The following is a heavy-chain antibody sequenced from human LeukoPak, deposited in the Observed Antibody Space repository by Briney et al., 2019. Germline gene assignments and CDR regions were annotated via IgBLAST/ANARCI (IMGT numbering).Heavy chain of an antibody. Sequence: SETLSLTCAVSGGSISSGGYSWSWLRQPPGKGLEWIGYIYHSGSTYYNPSLKSRVTISVDRSKNQFSLKLSSVTAADTAVYYCASSYYGSGSYIDYWGQGTLVTVPS. CDR2: IYHSGST. CDR3: ASSYYGSGSYIDY. CDR1: GGSISSGGYS. J-gene: IGHJ4*02. V-gene: IGHV4-30-2*01. D-gene: IGHD3-10*01.